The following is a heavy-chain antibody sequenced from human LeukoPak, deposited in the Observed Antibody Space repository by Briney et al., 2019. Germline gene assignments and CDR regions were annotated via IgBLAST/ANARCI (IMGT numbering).Heavy chain of an antibody. D-gene: IGHD3-22*01. CDR2: ISGSGGST. CDR1: GFTFSGYA. J-gene: IGHJ4*02. CDR3: AKDFLLYDSSTYFDY. V-gene: IGHV3-23*01. Sequence: PGGSLRLSCAASGFTFSGYAMSWVRQAPGKGLEWVSAISGSGGSTYYADSVKGRFTISRDNSKNTLYLQMNSLRAEDTAVYYCAKDFLLYDSSTYFDYWGQGTLVTVSS.